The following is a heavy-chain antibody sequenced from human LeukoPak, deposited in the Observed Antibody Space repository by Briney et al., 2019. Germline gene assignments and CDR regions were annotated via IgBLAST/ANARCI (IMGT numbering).Heavy chain of an antibody. CDR3: ARGYSSSRGSFDY. CDR2: INPNSGGT. V-gene: IGHV1-2*06. D-gene: IGHD6-6*01. J-gene: IGHJ4*02. Sequence: ASVKVSCKASGYTFTGYYMHWVRQAPGQGLEWMGRINPNSGGTNYAQKFQDRVTMTRDTSISTAYMELSRLRSDDTAVYYCARGYSSSRGSFDYWGQGTLVTVSS. CDR1: GYTFTGYY.